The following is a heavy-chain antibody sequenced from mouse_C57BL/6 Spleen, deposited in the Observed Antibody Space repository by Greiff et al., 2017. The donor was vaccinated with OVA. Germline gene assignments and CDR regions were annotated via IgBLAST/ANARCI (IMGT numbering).Heavy chain of an antibody. D-gene: IGHD2-3*01. CDR3: ARDDGSYFDY. J-gene: IGHJ2*01. Sequence: EVMLVESGGGLVKPGGSLKLSCAASGFTFSDYGMHWVRQAPEKGLEWVAYISSGSSTIYYADTVKGRFTISRDNAKNTLFLQMTSLRSEDTAMYYCARDDGSYFDYWGQGTTLTVSS. CDR1: GFTFSDYG. V-gene: IGHV5-17*01. CDR2: ISSGSSTI.